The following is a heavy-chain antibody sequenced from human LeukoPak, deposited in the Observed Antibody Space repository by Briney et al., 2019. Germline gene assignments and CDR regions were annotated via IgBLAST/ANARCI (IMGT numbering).Heavy chain of an antibody. D-gene: IGHD5-18*01. CDR3: ARASHSYGYLNWAIFDY. Sequence: GGSLRLSCAASGFTFSSYSMNWVRQAPGKGLEWVSYISSSSSTIYYADSVKGRFTISRDNAKNSLYLQMNSLRAEDTAVYYCARASHSYGYLNWAIFDYWGQGTLVIVSS. CDR2: ISSSSSTI. J-gene: IGHJ4*02. CDR1: GFTFSSYS. V-gene: IGHV3-48*01.